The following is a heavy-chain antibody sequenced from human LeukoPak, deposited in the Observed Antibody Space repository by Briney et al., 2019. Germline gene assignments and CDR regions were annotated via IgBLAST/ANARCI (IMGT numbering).Heavy chain of an antibody. CDR1: GGTFSGSA. CDR2: VIPIFGTA. J-gene: IGHJ3*02. CDR3: ARAIVAVTTPNGAFDI. Sequence: ASVKVSCKASGGTFSGSAISWVRQAPGQGLEWMGGVIPIFGTANYAQKFQGRVTITADEPTSTAYMELNSLRSEDSAVYYCARAIVAVTTPNGAFDIWGQGTMVTVSS. V-gene: IGHV1-69*13. D-gene: IGHD4-11*01.